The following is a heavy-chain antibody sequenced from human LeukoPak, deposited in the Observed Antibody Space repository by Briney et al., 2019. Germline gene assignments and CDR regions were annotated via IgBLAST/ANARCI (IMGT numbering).Heavy chain of an antibody. CDR2: ISYDGSNK. CDR3: AREYYYYGMDV. CDR1: GFTFSSYA. Sequence: GRSLRLSCAASGFTFSSYAMHRVRQAPGKGLEWVAVISYDGSNKYYADSVKGRFTISRDNSKNTLYLQMNSLRAEDTAVYYCAREYYYYGMDVWGQGTTVTVSS. V-gene: IGHV3-30*04. J-gene: IGHJ6*02.